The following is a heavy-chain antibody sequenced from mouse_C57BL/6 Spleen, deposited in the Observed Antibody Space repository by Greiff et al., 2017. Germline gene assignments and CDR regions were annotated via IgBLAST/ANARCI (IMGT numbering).Heavy chain of an antibody. CDR1: GYAFSSSW. CDR2: IYPGDGDT. J-gene: IGHJ2*01. V-gene: IGHV1-82*01. CDR3: ARLGRDY. Sequence: QVQLQQSGPELVKPGASVKISCKASGYAFSSSWLNWVKQRPGKGLEWIGRIYPGDGDTNYNGKFKGKATLTADKSSSTAYMQLRSLTSEDSAVYFCARLGRDYWGQGTTLTVSS. D-gene: IGHD4-1*01.